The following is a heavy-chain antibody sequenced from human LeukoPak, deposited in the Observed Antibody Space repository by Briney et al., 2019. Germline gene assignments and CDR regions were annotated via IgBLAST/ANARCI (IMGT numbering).Heavy chain of an antibody. CDR1: GGSISSYY. V-gene: IGHV4-59*08. J-gene: IGHJ1*01. CDR3: ARSPPGTEYFHN. Sequence: PAETLSLTCTVSGGSISSYYWSWIRQPPGKGLEWVGYITYSGSTNYNPSPKSRVTTSGNTSKNHFSLKLSSVTAADTAVYYCARSPPGTEYFHNRGQGTLVTVSS. CDR2: ITYSGST.